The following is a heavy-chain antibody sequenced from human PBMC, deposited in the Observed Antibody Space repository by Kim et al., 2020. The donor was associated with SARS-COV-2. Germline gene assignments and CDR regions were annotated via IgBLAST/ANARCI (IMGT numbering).Heavy chain of an antibody. D-gene: IGHD2-15*01. CDR2: IWFDGSKE. J-gene: IGHJ4*02. Sequence: GGSLRLSCAASGSTFSSYGMHWVRQAPGRGLEWVAIIWFDGSKEYYTDSVKGRFTISRDSSKNTLYLQMNTLRSDDTAVYYCARNQGWYFDYWGQGTLVTVSS. CDR3: ARNQGWYFDY. V-gene: IGHV3-33*01. CDR1: GSTFSSYG.